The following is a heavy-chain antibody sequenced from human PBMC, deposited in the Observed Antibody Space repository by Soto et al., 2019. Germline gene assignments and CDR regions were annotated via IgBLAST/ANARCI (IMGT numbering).Heavy chain of an antibody. V-gene: IGHV4-59*11. D-gene: IGHD2-21*02. CDR2: IFYLGNT. CDR3: TRHDVVPVIRHGMGV. CDR1: GGSLRGLY. Sequence: LELLPVTCSVCGGSLRGLYWRWISKNKGKGLEWIGYIFYLGNTIYNPSLMSRVTMLVDTSKNQFSLQLSSVAAADTAVYYCTRHDVVPVIRHGMGVWGQGTTVTVSS. J-gene: IGHJ6*02.